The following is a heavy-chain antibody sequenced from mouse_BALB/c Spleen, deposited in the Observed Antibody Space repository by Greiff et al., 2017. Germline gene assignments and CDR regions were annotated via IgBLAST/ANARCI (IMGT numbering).Heavy chain of an antibody. CDR3: VRGDCFDY. V-gene: IGHV10-1*02. Sequence: EVMLVESGGGLVQPKGSLKLSCAASGFTFNTYAMNWVRQAPGKGLEWVARIRSKSNNYATYYADSVKDRFTISRDDSQSMLYLQMNNLKTEDTAMYYCVRGDCFDYWGQGTTLTVSS. CDR2: IRSKSNNYAT. CDR1: GFTFNTYA. J-gene: IGHJ2*01.